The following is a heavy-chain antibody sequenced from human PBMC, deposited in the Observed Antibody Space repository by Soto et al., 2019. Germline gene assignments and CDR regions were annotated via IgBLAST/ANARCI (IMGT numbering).Heavy chain of an antibody. Sequence: GESLKISCKGSGYSFTSYWISWVRQMPGKGLEWMGRIDPSDSYTNYSPSFQGHVTISADKSISTAYLQWSSLKASDTAMYYCARRQAAAGDNDLTFDYRGQRTPVTVSS. V-gene: IGHV5-10-1*01. CDR2: IDPSDSYT. CDR3: ARRQAAAGDNDLTFDY. J-gene: IGHJ4*02. CDR1: GYSFTSYW. D-gene: IGHD6-13*01.